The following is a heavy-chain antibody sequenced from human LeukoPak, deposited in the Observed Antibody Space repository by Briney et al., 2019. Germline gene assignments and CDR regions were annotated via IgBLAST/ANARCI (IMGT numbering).Heavy chain of an antibody. Sequence: ASVKVSCKASGGTFSSYAISWVRQAPGQGLEWMGGIIPIFGTANYAQKFQGRVTITTDESTSTAYMELSSLRSEDTAVYYCARAGGSYSYGYAFDIWGQGTMVTVSS. D-gene: IGHD5-18*01. V-gene: IGHV1-69*05. CDR3: ARAGGSYSYGYAFDI. CDR1: GGTFSSYA. J-gene: IGHJ3*02. CDR2: IIPIFGTA.